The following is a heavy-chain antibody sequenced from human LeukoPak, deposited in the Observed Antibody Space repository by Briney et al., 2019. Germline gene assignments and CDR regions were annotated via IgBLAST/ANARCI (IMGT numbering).Heavy chain of an antibody. V-gene: IGHV3-23*01. J-gene: IGHJ1*01. CDR2: ISSSGANT. CDR1: GFTFSNYA. Sequence: GGSLRLSCAASGFTFSNYAITWVRQAPGKGLEWVSTISSSGANTYYADSVRGRFTISRDNSKNTLYLQMNSLRAEDTAVYYCAKHGHYDSSGFTLQYWGQGTLVTVSS. CDR3: AKHGHYDSSGFTLQY. D-gene: IGHD3-22*01.